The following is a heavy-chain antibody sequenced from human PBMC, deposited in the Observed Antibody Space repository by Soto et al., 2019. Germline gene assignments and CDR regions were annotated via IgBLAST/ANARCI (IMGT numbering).Heavy chain of an antibody. V-gene: IGHV1-69*01. CDR3: ARDQYSGSYYFYYYGMDV. Sequence: QVQLVQSGAEVKKPGSSVKVSCKASGGTFSSYAISWVRQAPGQGLEWMGGIIPIFGTANYAQKFQGRVTITADESTSTAYMALSSLRSEDTAVYYWARDQYSGSYYFYYYGMDVWGQGTTVTVSS. CDR1: GGTFSSYA. J-gene: IGHJ6*02. CDR2: IIPIFGTA. D-gene: IGHD1-26*01.